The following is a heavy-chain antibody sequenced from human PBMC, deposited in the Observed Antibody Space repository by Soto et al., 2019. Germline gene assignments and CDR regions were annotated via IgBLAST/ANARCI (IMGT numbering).Heavy chain of an antibody. D-gene: IGHD6-13*01. V-gene: IGHV4-4*02. CDR3: ARGSGISAAIVGRQSNWFEP. CDR1: GGSISSSNW. Sequence: SETLSLTCAVSGGSISSSNWWRWVRQPPGKGLEWIGEIYHSGSTNYNPSLKSRVTISVDKSKNQFSLKLSSVTAADTAVYYCARGSGISAAIVGRQSNWFEPWGQATLVSVSS. CDR2: IYHSGST. J-gene: IGHJ5*02.